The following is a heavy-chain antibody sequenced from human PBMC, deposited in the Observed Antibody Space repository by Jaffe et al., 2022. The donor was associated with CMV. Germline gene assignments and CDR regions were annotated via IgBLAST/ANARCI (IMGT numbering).Heavy chain of an antibody. V-gene: IGHV4-4*02. J-gene: IGHJ5*02. CDR3: ARDWAPLPRRSPRGGNWFDP. Sequence: QVQLQESGPGLVKPSGTLSLTCAVSGGSISSSNWWSWVRQPPGKGLEWIGEIYHSGSTNYNPSLKSRVTISVDKSKNQFSLKLSSVTAADTAVYYCARDWAPLPRRSPRGGNWFDPWGQGTLVTVSS. CDR1: GGSISSSNW. CDR2: IYHSGST. D-gene: IGHD2-15*01.